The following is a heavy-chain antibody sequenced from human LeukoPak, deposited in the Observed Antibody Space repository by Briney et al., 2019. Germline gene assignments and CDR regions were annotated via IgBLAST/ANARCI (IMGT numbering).Heavy chain of an antibody. V-gene: IGHV3-30-3*02. D-gene: IGHD2-21*02. CDR2: ISYDGSNK. Sequence: GGSLRLSCAASGFTFSSYAMHWVRQAPGKGLEWVAVISYDGSNKYYADSVKGRFTISRDNSKNTLYLQMNSLRAEDTAVYYCAKSPMANCYSSLDYWGQGTLVTVSS. CDR1: GFTFSSYA. J-gene: IGHJ4*02. CDR3: AKSPMANCYSSLDY.